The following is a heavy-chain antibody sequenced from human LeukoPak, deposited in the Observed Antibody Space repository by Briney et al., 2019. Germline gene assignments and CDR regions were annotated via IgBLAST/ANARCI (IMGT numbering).Heavy chain of an antibody. J-gene: IGHJ4*02. V-gene: IGHV3-74*01. Sequence: GGSLRLSCAASGFTFSSYWMHWVRRAPGKGLVWVSRINSDGSSTSYADSVKGRFTISRDNAKNTLYLQMNSLRAEDTAVYYCARISNDYRGNPFDYWGQGTLVTVSP. CDR2: INSDGSST. CDR1: GFTFSSYW. D-gene: IGHD4-23*01. CDR3: ARISNDYRGNPFDY.